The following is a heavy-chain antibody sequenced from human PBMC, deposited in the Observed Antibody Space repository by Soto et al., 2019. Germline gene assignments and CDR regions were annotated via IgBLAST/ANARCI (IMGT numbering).Heavy chain of an antibody. CDR2: ISAYNGNT. Sequence: AGVTVSCKASGYTFPRYGIILVRLAPGPPREGMGWISAYNGNTNYAQKLQGRVTMTTDTATSTAYMELRSLRSDDTAVYYCARSGRGYCSSTSCYSGWFDPWGQGTLVTVPQ. D-gene: IGHD2-2*01. V-gene: IGHV1-18*01. J-gene: IGHJ5*02. CDR1: GYTFPRYG. CDR3: ARSGRGYCSSTSCYSGWFDP.